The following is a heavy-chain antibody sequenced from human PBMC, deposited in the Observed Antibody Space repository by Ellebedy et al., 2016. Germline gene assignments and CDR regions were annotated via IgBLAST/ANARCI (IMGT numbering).Heavy chain of an antibody. CDR3: ARDSRVTFGGLIVYFDF. D-gene: IGHD3-16*02. V-gene: IGHV1-18*01. Sequence: ASVKVSCKASGYIFTSYGISWVRQAPGQGLEWMGWISAYNGNTNYAQKLQGRVTMTTDTSTSTAYMELRSLGSDDTAVYYCARDSRVTFGGLIVYFDFWGQGTLVTVSS. CDR2: ISAYNGNT. CDR1: GYIFTSYG. J-gene: IGHJ4*02.